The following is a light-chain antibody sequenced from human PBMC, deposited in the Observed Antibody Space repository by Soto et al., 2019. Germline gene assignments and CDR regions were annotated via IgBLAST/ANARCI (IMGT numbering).Light chain of an antibody. V-gene: IGKV1-33*01. CDR2: DAS. CDR1: QNVNNY. J-gene: IGKJ5*01. Sequence: DIKMTQSPSSLSASVGDRVTITFQASQNVNNYLNWYQQKPGRAPKLLIYDASNLEAGVPSRFRGSGSGTDFTFTISRLQPEDIATYYCQQYENLPTFGQGTRLEN. CDR3: QQYENLPT.